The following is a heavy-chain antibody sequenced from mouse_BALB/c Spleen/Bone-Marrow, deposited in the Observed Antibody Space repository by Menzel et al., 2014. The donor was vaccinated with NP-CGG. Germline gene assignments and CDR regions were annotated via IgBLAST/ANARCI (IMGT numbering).Heavy chain of an antibody. CDR3: AREDYGNSWFAY. D-gene: IGHD2-1*01. V-gene: IGHV1-80*01. J-gene: IGHJ3*01. Sequence: VQLQQSGAELVRPGSSVKISCKASGYAISGYWMNWVKQRPGQGLEWIGQIYPGDDDTIYNEKFKGKATLTADKSSNTAYMQLSSLTSEDSAVYLCAREDYGNSWFAYWGQGTLVTVPA. CDR2: IYPGDDDT. CDR1: GYAISGYW.